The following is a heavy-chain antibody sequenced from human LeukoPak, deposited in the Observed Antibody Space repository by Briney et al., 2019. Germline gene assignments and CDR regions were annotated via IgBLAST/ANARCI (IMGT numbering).Heavy chain of an antibody. CDR3: ARDFPAGKIYYYYYMDV. V-gene: IGHV1-18*01. CDR1: GYTFTSYG. J-gene: IGHJ6*03. Sequence: VASVKISCKASGYTFTSYGISWVRQAPGQGLEWMGWISAYNGNTNYAQKLQGRVTMTTDTSTSTAYMELRSLRSNDTAVYYCARDFPAGKIYYYYYMDVWGKGTTVTISS. D-gene: IGHD2/OR15-2a*01. CDR2: ISAYNGNT.